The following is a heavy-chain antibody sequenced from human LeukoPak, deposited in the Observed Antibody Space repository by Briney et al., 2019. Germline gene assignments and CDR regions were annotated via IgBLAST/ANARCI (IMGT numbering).Heavy chain of an antibody. V-gene: IGHV3-30*18. D-gene: IGHD1-26*01. CDR1: GLTFSSYG. CDR2: ISYDGSNK. Sequence: GGSLRLSCAASGLTFSSYGMHWVRQAPGKGLEWVAVISYDGSNKYYADSVKGRFTISRDNSKNTQYLQMNSLRAEDTAVYYCAKGVGSTGSYFDYWGQGTLVTVSS. J-gene: IGHJ4*02. CDR3: AKGVGSTGSYFDY.